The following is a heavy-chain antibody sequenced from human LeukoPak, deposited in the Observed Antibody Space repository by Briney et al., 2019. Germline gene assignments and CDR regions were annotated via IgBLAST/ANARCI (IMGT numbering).Heavy chain of an antibody. CDR2: ISWNSGSI. V-gene: IGHV3-9*01. D-gene: IGHD3-22*01. Sequence: GGSLRLSCAASGFTFDDYAMHWVRQAPGKGLEWVSGISWNSGSIGCADSVKGRFTISRDNAKNSLYLQMNSLRAEDTALYYCAKDAYYDSSGKFDYWGQGTLVTVSS. CDR1: GFTFDDYA. J-gene: IGHJ4*02. CDR3: AKDAYYDSSGKFDY.